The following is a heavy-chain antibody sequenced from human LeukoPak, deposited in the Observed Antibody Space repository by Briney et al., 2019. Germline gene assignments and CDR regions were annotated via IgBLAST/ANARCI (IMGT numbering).Heavy chain of an antibody. J-gene: IGHJ4*02. Sequence: SETLSLTCTVSGGSISSYYWSWIRQPPGKGLEWIGYIYYSGSTNYNPSLKSRVTISVDTSKNQFSLKLSSVTAADTAVYYCARDRRHSSGYDYWGQGTLVTVSS. D-gene: IGHD3-22*01. CDR2: IYYSGST. CDR3: ARDRRHSSGYDY. V-gene: IGHV4-59*01. CDR1: GGSISSYY.